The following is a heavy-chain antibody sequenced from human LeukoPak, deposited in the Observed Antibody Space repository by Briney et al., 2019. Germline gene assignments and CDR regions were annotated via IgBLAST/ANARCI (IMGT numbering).Heavy chain of an antibody. CDR1: GFTFSSYA. V-gene: IGHV3-23*01. CDR3: ASHYYGSGSYRFDY. Sequence: PGGSLRLSCAASGFTFSSYAMSCVRQAPGKGLEWVSAISGSGGSTYYADSVKGRFTISRDNAKNSLYLQMNSLRAEDTAVYYCASHYYGSGSYRFDYWGQGTLVTVSS. D-gene: IGHD3-10*01. J-gene: IGHJ4*02. CDR2: ISGSGGST.